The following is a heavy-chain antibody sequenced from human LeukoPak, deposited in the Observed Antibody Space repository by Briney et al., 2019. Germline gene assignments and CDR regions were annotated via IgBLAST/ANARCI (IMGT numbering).Heavy chain of an antibody. CDR1: GFTFSSYE. D-gene: IGHD6-13*01. V-gene: IGHV3-48*03. J-gene: IGHJ6*03. CDR3: ARAHGIAAAGAPQQYYYYMDV. CDR2: ISSSGSTI. Sequence: GGSLRLSCAASGFTFSSYEMNWVRQAPGKGLEWVSYISSSGSTIYYADSVKGRFTISRDNSKNTLYLQMNSLRPGDTAVYYCARAHGIAAAGAPQQYYYYMDVWGKGTTVTVSS.